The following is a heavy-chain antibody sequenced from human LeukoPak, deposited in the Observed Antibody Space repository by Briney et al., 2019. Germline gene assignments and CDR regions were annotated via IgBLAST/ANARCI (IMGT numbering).Heavy chain of an antibody. V-gene: IGHV3-7*01. J-gene: IGHJ4*02. Sequence: GGSLRLSCAASGFTFGNYWMSWVRQAPGKGPEWVAHINMDGSEKYYVDSVKGRFTISRDNAKNSLYLQMNSLKVEDTAVYCCARDKVTYWGPGTLVTVSS. CDR3: ARDKVTY. CDR2: INMDGSEK. CDR1: GFTFGNYW.